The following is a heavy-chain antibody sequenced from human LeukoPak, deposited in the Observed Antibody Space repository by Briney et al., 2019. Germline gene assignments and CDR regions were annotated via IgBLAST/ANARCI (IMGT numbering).Heavy chain of an antibody. CDR2: INPNGGGT. J-gene: IGHJ4*02. CDR1: GYTFTGDY. D-gene: IGHD3-3*01. Sequence: GASVNVSCTASGYTFTGDYVHWVRQSPGQGLEWMGRINPNGGGTNYAQRLQGRVTMTSDTSISTAYMELSSLRSDDTAVYYCARERKITSFGVACDYWGQGTLVTVSS. CDR3: ARERKITSFGVACDY. V-gene: IGHV1-2*06.